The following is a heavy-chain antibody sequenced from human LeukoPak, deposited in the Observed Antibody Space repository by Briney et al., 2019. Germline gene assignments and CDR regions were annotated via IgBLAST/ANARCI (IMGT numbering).Heavy chain of an antibody. D-gene: IGHD5-18*01. CDR1: GYTFTGNY. J-gene: IGHJ4*02. V-gene: IGHV1-2*02. Sequence: ASVKVSCKASGYTFTGNYIFWVRQAFGQGLEWMGWLNPKSDATDYAQKFQGRVTMTRDTSISTAYMELSSLRSDDTAVYYCARGGIQLWFLVDYWGQGTLVTVSS. CDR2: LNPKSDAT. CDR3: ARGGIQLWFLVDY.